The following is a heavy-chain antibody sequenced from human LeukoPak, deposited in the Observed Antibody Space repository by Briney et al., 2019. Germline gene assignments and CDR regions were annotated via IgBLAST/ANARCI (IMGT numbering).Heavy chain of an antibody. CDR1: GGSISSSGYS. Sequence: SQTLSLTCAVSGGSISSSGYSWNWIRQPPGKGLEWIGYIYYTGSTSYNPSLKSRVSISLNMSKNQFSLKLSSATAADTAVYYCARAERWLENNGFDYWGQGALVTVSS. V-gene: IGHV4-30-2*01. D-gene: IGHD5-24*01. CDR2: IYYTGST. CDR3: ARAERWLENNGFDY. J-gene: IGHJ4*02.